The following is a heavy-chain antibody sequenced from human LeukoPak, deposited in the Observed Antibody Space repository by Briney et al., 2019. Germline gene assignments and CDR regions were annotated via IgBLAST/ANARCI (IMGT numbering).Heavy chain of an antibody. CDR1: GYTFTSYD. J-gene: IGHJ1*01. Sequence: ASVKVSCKASGYTFTSYDISWVRQATGQGLEWMGWMNPNNGNTDYAQTFQGRVTLTRNTSISTAYMELSSLRSEDTAVYYCSRGGPVAGTHKYFQHWGQGTLVTVSS. CDR3: SRGGPVAGTHKYFQH. V-gene: IGHV1-8*01. CDR2: MNPNNGNT. D-gene: IGHD6-19*01.